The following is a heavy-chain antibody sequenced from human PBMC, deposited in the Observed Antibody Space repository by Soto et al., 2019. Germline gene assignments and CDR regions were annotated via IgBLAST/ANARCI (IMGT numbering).Heavy chain of an antibody. CDR3: VRDSTSGYDFVHFNF. D-gene: IGHD5-12*01. V-gene: IGHV3-48*03. J-gene: IGHJ4*01. CDR1: GFSFSSYE. CDR2: ISASDGTI. Sequence: GSLRLSCAASGFSFSSYEMDWVRQAPGKGLEWVSYISASDGTIYYADSVRGRFSISRDNANNSLYLQMNSLKVEDTAVYYCVRDSTSGYDFVHFNFWGHGTLVTVSS.